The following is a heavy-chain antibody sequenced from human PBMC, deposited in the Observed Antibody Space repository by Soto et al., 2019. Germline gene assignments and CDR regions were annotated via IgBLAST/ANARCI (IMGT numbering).Heavy chain of an antibody. CDR2: INPSSGAT. V-gene: IGHV1-46*01. Sequence: ASVKVSCKTSGYNFIAYYIYWVRQAPGQGPEWMGMINPSSGATNIAQKFQGRITVTSGSSTNTAYLQLSSLRSEDAAVYYCAKYCGGDCRHFDAWGQGTRVTVSS. J-gene: IGHJ4*02. CDR3: AKYCGGDCRHFDA. CDR1: GYNFIAYY. D-gene: IGHD2-21*02.